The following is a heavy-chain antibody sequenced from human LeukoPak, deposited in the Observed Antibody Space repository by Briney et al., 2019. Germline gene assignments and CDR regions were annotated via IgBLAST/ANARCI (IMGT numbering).Heavy chain of an antibody. CDR3: AKGYTAAWYDFDC. Sequence: GGSLRLSCASSVFTFSNYAMSWVRQAPGKGLEWVSHIHYSPEYTYYADSLKGRFTISRDNSKNTLYLQMASLRAEDTAVYYCAKGYTAAWYDFDCWGQGTLVTVSS. CDR1: VFTFSNYA. D-gene: IGHD6-13*01. V-gene: IGHV3-23*01. J-gene: IGHJ4*02. CDR2: IHYSPEYT.